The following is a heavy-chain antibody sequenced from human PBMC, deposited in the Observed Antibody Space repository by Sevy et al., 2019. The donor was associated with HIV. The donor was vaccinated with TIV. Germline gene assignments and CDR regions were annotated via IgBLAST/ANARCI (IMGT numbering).Heavy chain of an antibody. D-gene: IGHD6-19*01. V-gene: IGHV5-51*01. CDR2: IYPGDSDT. J-gene: IGHJ4*02. CDR1: GYSFTSYW. Sequence: GESLKISCKGSGYSFTSYWIGWVRQMPGKGLEWMGNIYPGDSDTRYSPSFQGQVTISADKSISTAYLQWSSLKASDTAMYYCARRRETSGWIFDYWGQGTLVTVSS. CDR3: ARRRETSGWIFDY.